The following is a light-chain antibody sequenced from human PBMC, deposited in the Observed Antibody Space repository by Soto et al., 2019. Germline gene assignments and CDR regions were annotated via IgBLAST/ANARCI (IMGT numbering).Light chain of an antibody. CDR1: QGIRND. V-gene: IGKV1-6*01. CDR3: QQYNIYPWT. J-gene: IGKJ1*01. CDR2: AAT. Sequence: AIQMTQSPSSLSASVGDRVTITCRASQGIRNDLGWYQQKPGKAPKLLIYAATTLQSGVPSRFSGSGSGTEFTLSISSLQPDDFATYYCQQYNIYPWTFGQGTKVDIK.